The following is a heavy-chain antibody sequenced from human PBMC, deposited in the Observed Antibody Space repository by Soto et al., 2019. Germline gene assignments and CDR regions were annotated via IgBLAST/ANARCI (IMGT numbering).Heavy chain of an antibody. D-gene: IGHD6-13*01. CDR2: VYTSGDT. Sequence: QVQLQESGPGLVKPSETLSLTCAISGDSIRNSHWSWIRQPAGRGLEWIGRVYTSGDTNYNPSLESRVSMPVDTSNTRLSLKVTSVTAADTAIYYCVRDKGMADLWGQGTLVAVSS. CDR3: VRDKGMADL. CDR1: GDSIRNSH. J-gene: IGHJ5*02. V-gene: IGHV4-4*07.